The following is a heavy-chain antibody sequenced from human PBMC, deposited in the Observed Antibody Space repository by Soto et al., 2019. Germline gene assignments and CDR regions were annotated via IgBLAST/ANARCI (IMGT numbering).Heavy chain of an antibody. V-gene: IGHV2-70*01. D-gene: IGHD6-19*01. Sequence: ESGPTLVNPTQTLTLTCTFSGFSLSTSGMCVSWIRQPPGKALEWLALIDWDDDKYYSTSLKTRLTISKDTSKNQVVLTMTNMDPVDTATYYCARGMYSSGWYDFDYWGQGTLVTVSS. CDR3: ARGMYSSGWYDFDY. CDR1: GFSLSTSGMC. J-gene: IGHJ4*02. CDR2: IDWDDDK.